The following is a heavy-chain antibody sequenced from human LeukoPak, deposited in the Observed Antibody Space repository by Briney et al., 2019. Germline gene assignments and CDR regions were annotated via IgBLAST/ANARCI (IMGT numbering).Heavy chain of an antibody. Sequence: TSETLSLTCTVSGGSISSYYWSWIRQPPGKGLEWIGYIYYSGSTNYNPSLKSRVTISVDTSKNQFSLKLSSVTAADTAVYYCARVNKQRRVYYYYYYMDVWGKGTTVTVSS. V-gene: IGHV4-59*01. J-gene: IGHJ6*03. CDR1: GGSISSYY. CDR3: ARVNKQRRVYYYYYYMDV. CDR2: IYYSGST. D-gene: IGHD1-1*01.